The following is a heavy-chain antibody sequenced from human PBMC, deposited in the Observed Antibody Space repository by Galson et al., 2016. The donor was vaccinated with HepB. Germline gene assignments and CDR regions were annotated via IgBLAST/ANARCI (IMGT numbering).Heavy chain of an antibody. CDR3: ARGSLWYDY. CDR1: GYSISGGYQ. J-gene: IGHJ4*02. V-gene: IGHV4-38-2*01. Sequence: LSLTCAVPGYSISGGYQWGWIRQPPGKGLEWIGSIYHSGSTYYNPSLKSRVTISVDTSKNQFSLKLSSVTAADTAVYYCARGSLWYDYWGQGTLVTVSS. CDR2: IYHSGST. D-gene: IGHD6-13*01.